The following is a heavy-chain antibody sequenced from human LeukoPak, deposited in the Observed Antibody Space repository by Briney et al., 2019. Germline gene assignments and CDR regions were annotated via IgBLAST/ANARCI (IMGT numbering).Heavy chain of an antibody. CDR2: FNPSGGDT. J-gene: IGHJ4*02. Sequence: ASVKVSCKTSGYTFTSFYMHWVGQTPGQGLEWMGVFNPSGGDTSYAQKFQGRVTMTRDMSTSTVYMDLSSLRSEDTAVYYCARTKWLQNQFDYWGQGTLVTVSS. CDR3: ARTKWLQNQFDY. CDR1: GYTFTSFY. D-gene: IGHD5-24*01. V-gene: IGHV1-46*01.